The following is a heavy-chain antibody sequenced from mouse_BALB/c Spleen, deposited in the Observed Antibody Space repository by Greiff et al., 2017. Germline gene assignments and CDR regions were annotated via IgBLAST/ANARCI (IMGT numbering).Heavy chain of an antibody. CDR2: ISSGGGST. D-gene: IGHD1-1*01. J-gene: IGHJ1*01. CDR1: GFAFSSYD. CDR3: ARHGYYGSYWYFDV. Sequence: EVMLVESGGGLVKPGGSLKLSCAASGFAFSSYDMSWVRQTPEKRLEWVAYISSGGGSTYYPDTVKGRFTISRDNAKNTLYLQMSSLKSEDTAMYYCARHGYYGSYWYFDVWGAGTTVTVSS. V-gene: IGHV5-12-1*01.